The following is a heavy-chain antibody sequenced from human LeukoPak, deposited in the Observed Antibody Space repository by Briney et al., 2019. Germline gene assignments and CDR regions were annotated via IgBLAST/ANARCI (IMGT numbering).Heavy chain of an antibody. D-gene: IGHD3-10*01. CDR2: ISYDGSNK. CDR3: ARVRGSGIYYISAAFGY. J-gene: IGHJ4*02. V-gene: IGHV3-30-3*01. CDR1: GFTFSSYA. Sequence: PGGSLRLSCAASGFTFSSYAMQWVRQAPGKGLEWVAVISYDGSNKYYADSVKGRFTISRDNSKNTLYLQMNSLRAEDTAVYYCARVRGSGIYYISAAFGYWGQGTLVTVSS.